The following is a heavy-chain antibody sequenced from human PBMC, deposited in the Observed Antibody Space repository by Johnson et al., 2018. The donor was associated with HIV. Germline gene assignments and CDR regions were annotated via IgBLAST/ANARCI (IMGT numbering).Heavy chain of an antibody. V-gene: IGHV3-30-3*01. CDR2: ISSDGTNK. J-gene: IGHJ3*02. Sequence: QVQLAESGGGVVQPGRSLRLSCVASGSTFSDYAVHWVRQAPGKGLERVALISSDGTNKYYADSVKDRSTISRDNSKNTLHRQMNSLRAEDTAVYYCPRASGRDSSSLPTFGAFDICGQGAMVTVSS. CDR3: PRASGRDSSSLPTFGAFDI. CDR1: GSTFSDYA. D-gene: IGHD6-13*01.